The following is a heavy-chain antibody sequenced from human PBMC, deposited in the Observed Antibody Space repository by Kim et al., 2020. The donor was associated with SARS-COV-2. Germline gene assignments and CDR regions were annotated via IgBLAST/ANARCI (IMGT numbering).Heavy chain of an antibody. J-gene: IGHJ4*02. CDR3: TRGYGSETNY. Sequence: SSTGYADAVKGRFTIARDNAKNTLYRQMNSLGVEDTAVYYCTRGYGSETNYWGQGSLVIVST. D-gene: IGHD3-10*01. CDR2: SST. V-gene: IGHV3-74*01.